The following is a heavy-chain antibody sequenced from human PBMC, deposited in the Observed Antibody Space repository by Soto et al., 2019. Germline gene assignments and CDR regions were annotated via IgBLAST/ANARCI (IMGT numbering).Heavy chain of an antibody. CDR2: IYYSGST. CDR1: GGSISSYC. CDR3: ARGFSLSRITMVRGVKDPDYFDY. J-gene: IGHJ4*02. D-gene: IGHD3-10*01. V-gene: IGHV4-59*08. Sequence: PSETMCLTWTVAGGSISSYCGSWIRQKTGKGLEWSGYIYYSGSTNYNPSLKSRVTISVDTSKNQFSLKLSSVTAADTAVYYCARGFSLSRITMVRGVKDPDYFDYWGQGTLVTVSS.